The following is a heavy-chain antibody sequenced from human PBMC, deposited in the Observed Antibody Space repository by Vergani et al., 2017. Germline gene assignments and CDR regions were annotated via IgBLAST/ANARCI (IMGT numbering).Heavy chain of an antibody. CDR1: GFTSSYYG. CDR2: ISYDGTQK. Sequence: QVHLVESGGGVVQPGRSLRLSCVVSGFTSSYYGMHWVRQAPGKGLEWVAVISYDGTQKYYADSVKGRFTISRDNSKNTLYLQMNSLRAEDTAVYYCARDPGVEQLVPNYFDYWDQGTLVTVSS. J-gene: IGHJ4*02. CDR3: ARDPGVEQLVPNYFDY. V-gene: IGHV3-30*03. D-gene: IGHD6-6*01.